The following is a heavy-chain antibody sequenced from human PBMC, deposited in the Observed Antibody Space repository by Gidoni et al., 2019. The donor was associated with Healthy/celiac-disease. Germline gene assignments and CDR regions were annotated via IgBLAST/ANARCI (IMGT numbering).Heavy chain of an antibody. CDR2: TYYSGST. J-gene: IGHJ6*02. Sequence: QVQLQESGPGLEKHSQTLSLNCNVSGGSISSGGYYWSRIRQHPGKGLEWIGYTYYSGSTYYNPSLKSRVTISVDTSKNQFSLKLSSVTAADTAVYYCARGDPPVGYYYYYGMDVWGQGTTVTVSS. CDR3: ARGDPPVGYYYYYGMDV. CDR1: GGSISSGGYY. V-gene: IGHV4-31*03. D-gene: IGHD1-26*01.